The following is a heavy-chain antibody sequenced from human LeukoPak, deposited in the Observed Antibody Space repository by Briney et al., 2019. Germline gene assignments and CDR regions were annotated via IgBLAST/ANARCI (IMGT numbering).Heavy chain of an antibody. Sequence: SETLSLXCTVSGGSISSYYWSWIRQPPGKGLEWIGYIYYSGSTNYNPSLKSRVTISVDTSKNQFSLKLSSVTAADTAVYYCARCPRTSPYYDFWSGQYYFDYWGQGTLVTVSS. CDR3: ARCPRTSPYYDFWSGQYYFDY. V-gene: IGHV4-59*01. J-gene: IGHJ4*02. CDR2: IYYSGST. D-gene: IGHD3-3*01. CDR1: GGSISSYY.